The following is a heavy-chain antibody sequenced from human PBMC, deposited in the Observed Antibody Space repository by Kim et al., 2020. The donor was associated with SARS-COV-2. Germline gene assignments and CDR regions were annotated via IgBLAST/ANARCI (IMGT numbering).Heavy chain of an antibody. J-gene: IGHJ4*02. CDR3: ARGQLGPPGY. V-gene: IGHV7-4-1*02. CDR2: NP. D-gene: IGHD1-26*01. Sequence: NPTYAQGFTGRFVFSVDTSVSTAYLQISSLKAEDTAVYYCARGQLGPPGYWGQGTLVTVSS.